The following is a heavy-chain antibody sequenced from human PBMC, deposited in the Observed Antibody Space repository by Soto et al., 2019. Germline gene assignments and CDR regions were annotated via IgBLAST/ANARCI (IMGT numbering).Heavy chain of an antibody. CDR1: GGTFSSYA. CDR3: AKHYDNWDYSCGMDV. V-gene: IGHV1-69*12. D-gene: IGHD3-22*01. J-gene: IGHJ6*02. CDR2: IIPIFGTA. Sequence: QVQLVQSGAEVKKPGSSVKVSCKASGGTFSSYAISWVRQAPGQGLEWMGGIIPIFGTADYEQKFQGRVTITADESTSTAYMELSSLRSEDTAVYYCAKHYDNWDYSCGMDVWGQGTTVTVSS.